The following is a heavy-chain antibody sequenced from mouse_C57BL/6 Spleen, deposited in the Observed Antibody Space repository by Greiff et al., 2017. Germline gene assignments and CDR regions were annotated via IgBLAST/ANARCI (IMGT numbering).Heavy chain of an antibody. CDR2: INPSSGYT. CDR3: ARSTVVATDYAMED. CDR1: GYTFTSYW. V-gene: IGHV1-7*01. J-gene: IGHJ4*01. Sequence: VQLQQSGAELANPGASVKLSCKASGYTFTSYWMHWVKQRPGQGLAWIGYINPSSGYTKYTQKFKDKATLTADTSSSTAYMQLSSLTYEDSAVYYCARSTVVATDYAMEDWGKGTSVTVSS. D-gene: IGHD1-1*01.